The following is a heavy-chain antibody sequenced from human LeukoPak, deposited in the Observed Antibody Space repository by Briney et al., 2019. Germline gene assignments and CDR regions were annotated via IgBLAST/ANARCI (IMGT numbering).Heavy chain of an antibody. CDR2: ITSSSRYI. CDR1: GFTFSAYT. CDR3: AKDHESSGSGELGF. J-gene: IGHJ4*02. Sequence: GGPLRLSCAASGFTFSAYTMNWVRQAPGKGLEWISSITSSSRYIYYAGSVKGRFTISRDNAKNSLYLQMNNLRAEDTAVYYCAKDHESSGSGELGFWGQGTLVTVSS. V-gene: IGHV3-21*01. D-gene: IGHD3-10*01.